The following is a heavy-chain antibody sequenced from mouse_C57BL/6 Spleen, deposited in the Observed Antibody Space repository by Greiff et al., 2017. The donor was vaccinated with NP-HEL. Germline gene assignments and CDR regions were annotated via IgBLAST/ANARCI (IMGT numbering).Heavy chain of an antibody. D-gene: IGHD2-4*01. Sequence: EVNLVESGGDLVKPGGSLKLSCAASGFTFSSYGMSWVRQTPDKRLEWVATISSGGSYTYYPDSVKGRFTISRDNAKNTLYLQMSSLKSEDTAMYYCARPYDYDEEGYAMDYWGQGTSVTVSS. V-gene: IGHV5-6*01. CDR1: GFTFSSYG. J-gene: IGHJ4*01. CDR3: ARPYDYDEEGYAMDY. CDR2: ISSGGSYT.